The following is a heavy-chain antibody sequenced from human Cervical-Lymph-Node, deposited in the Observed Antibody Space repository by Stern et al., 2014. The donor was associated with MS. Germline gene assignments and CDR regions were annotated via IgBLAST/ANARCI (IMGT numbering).Heavy chain of an antibody. CDR2: VNAANDRS. CDR3: AREAAIGMDV. J-gene: IGHJ6*02. V-gene: IGHV1-3*01. Sequence: VQLVESGAEVKKPGASVKVSCKPSGYTSITYAVHWVRQAPGPRLACIGWVNAANDRSEYSQKFQGRVTISRDTAACTAYMEMRSLRSEDTAVYFCAREAAIGMDVWGPGTTVTVSS. CDR1: GYTSITYA.